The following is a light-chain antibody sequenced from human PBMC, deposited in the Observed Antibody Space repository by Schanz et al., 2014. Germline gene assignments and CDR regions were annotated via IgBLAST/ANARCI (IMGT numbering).Light chain of an antibody. CDR2: GAS. J-gene: IGKJ1*01. Sequence: EIVMTQSLGTLSVFPGERATLSCRASQSVDRDLAWFQQKPGQAPRLVIYGASIRATGIPDRFRGSGSVTKFTLTISSLEPEDSAVYYCHQYGTSWWTFGQGTKVEVK. CDR3: HQYGTSWWT. CDR1: QSVDRD. V-gene: IGKV3D-15*01.